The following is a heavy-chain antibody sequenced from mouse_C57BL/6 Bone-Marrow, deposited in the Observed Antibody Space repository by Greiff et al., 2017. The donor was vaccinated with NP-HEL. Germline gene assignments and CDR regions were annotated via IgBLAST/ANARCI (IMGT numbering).Heavy chain of an antibody. CDR3: ARQEPLWLFAY. D-gene: IGHD2-2*01. CDR1: GFTFSSYT. V-gene: IGHV5-9*01. J-gene: IGHJ3*01. CDR2: ISGGGGNT. Sequence: EVKVEESGGGLVKPGGSLKLSCAASGFTFSSYTMSWVRQTPEKRLEWVATISGGGGNTYYPDSVKGRFPISRDNAKNTLYLQMSSLRSEDTALYYCARQEPLWLFAYWGQGTLVTVSA.